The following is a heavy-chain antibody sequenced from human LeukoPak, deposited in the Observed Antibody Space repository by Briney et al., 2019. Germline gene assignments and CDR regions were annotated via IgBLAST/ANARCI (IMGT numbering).Heavy chain of an antibody. CDR2: INPNSAGT. CDR1: GYTFTGYY. V-gene: IGHV1-2*02. CDR3: ARGRGYYYYYMDV. D-gene: IGHD5-24*01. J-gene: IGHJ6*03. Sequence: ASVKVSCKASGYTFTGYYLHWVRQAPGQGLEWMGWINPNSAGTNYAQKFQGRVTMTRDTSISTAYMELSRLKSDDTAVYYCARGRGYYYYYMDVWGKGTTVTVSS.